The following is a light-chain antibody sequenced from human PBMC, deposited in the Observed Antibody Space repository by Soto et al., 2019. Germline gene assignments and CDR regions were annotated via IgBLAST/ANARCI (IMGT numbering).Light chain of an antibody. Sequence: DIQMTQYPSSLSASVGDRVTITCRAIQSISSYLNWYQQKPGKAPKLLIYAASSLQSGVPSRFSGSGSGTDFTLTISSLQPEDFATYYCQQSYSTPRNFGQGTKLEIK. CDR3: QQSYSTPRN. V-gene: IGKV1-39*01. CDR1: QSISSY. J-gene: IGKJ2*01. CDR2: AAS.